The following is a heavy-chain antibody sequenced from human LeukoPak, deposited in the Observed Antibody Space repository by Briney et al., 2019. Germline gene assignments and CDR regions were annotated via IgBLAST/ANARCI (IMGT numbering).Heavy chain of an antibody. V-gene: IGHV3-23*01. CDR3: AKSGGSGYFYLFDY. Sequence: GGSLRLSCAASGFTFSGYAMSWVRQAPGKGLEWVSAVSDAGGSAYYADSVRGQFIISRDNSKNTLYLQMNSLRAEDTAVYYCAKSGGSGYFYLFDYWGRGTLVTVSS. J-gene: IGHJ4*02. CDR1: GFTFSGYA. D-gene: IGHD3-10*01. CDR2: VSDAGGSA.